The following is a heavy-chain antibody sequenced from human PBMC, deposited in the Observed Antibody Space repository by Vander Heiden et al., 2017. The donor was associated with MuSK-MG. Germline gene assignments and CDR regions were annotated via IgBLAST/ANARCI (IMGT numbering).Heavy chain of an antibody. V-gene: IGHV4-59*01. CDR1: GGSMRNFY. D-gene: IGHD3-22*01. CDR3: ARAMGDFYDSAVYDPKFFDY. J-gene: IGHJ4*02. Sequence: HVRLQESGPGLVKPSGTLSLTCNISGGSMRNFYWTWIRQPPGKGLEWIGNIYHSGRTDFMPSLKSRLTMSVDTPKGQFSLRLSSVTAADTGIYFCARAMGDFYDSAVYDPKFFDYWGPGILVTISS. CDR2: IYHSGRT.